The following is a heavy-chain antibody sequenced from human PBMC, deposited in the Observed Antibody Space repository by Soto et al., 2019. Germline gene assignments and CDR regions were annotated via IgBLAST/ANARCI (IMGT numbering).Heavy chain of an antibody. CDR3: AKNYDFWSGYPYYFDY. CDR1: GFTFSSYA. CDR2: ISGSGGST. D-gene: IGHD3-3*01. J-gene: IGHJ4*02. Sequence: HPGGSLRLSCAASGFTFSSYAMSWVRQAPGKGLEWVSAISGSGGSTYYADSVKGRFTISRDNSKNTLYLQMNSLRAEDTAVYYCAKNYDFWSGYPYYFDYWGQGTLVTVSS. V-gene: IGHV3-23*01.